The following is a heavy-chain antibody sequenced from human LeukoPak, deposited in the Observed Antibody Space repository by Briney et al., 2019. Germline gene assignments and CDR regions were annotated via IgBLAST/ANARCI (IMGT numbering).Heavy chain of an antibody. Sequence: GGSLRLSCAASGFTFSSYSMNWVRRAPGKGLEWVSSISSSSSYIYYADSVKGRFTISRDNAKNSLYLQMNSLRAEDTAVYYCARDQAYYDSSVIGYWGQGTLVTVSS. CDR1: GFTFSSYS. V-gene: IGHV3-21*01. CDR2: ISSSSSYI. D-gene: IGHD3-22*01. J-gene: IGHJ4*02. CDR3: ARDQAYYDSSVIGY.